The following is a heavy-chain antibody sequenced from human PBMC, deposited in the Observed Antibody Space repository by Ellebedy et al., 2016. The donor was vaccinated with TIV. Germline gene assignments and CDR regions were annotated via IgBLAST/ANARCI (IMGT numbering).Heavy chain of an antibody. Sequence: GGSLRLSCGASGFSFRSYWMNWVRQAPGKGLEWVSYISGSSLTIYYADSVKGRFTISRDNAENSLYLQMTSLRADDTAVYYCARDMAWGNERVNDALDIWGQGTMVTVSP. CDR3: ARDMAWGNERVNDALDI. CDR2: ISGSSLTI. CDR1: GFSFRSYW. D-gene: IGHD7-27*01. V-gene: IGHV3-48*04. J-gene: IGHJ3*02.